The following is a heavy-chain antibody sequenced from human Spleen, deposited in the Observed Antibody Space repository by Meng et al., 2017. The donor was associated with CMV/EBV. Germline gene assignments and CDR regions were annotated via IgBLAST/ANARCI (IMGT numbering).Heavy chain of an antibody. CDR3: VRGREGHTSGWYDGLPGY. CDR1: FTFSSYG. D-gene: IGHD6-19*01. Sequence: FTFSSYGMHWVRQAPGKGLYCVALISYDGSNKYYADSVKGRFTISRDNSENTVYLQMNSLRAEDTAVYYCVRGREGHTSGWYDGLPGYWGQGTLVTVSS. CDR2: ISYDGSNK. J-gene: IGHJ4*02. V-gene: IGHV3-30*19.